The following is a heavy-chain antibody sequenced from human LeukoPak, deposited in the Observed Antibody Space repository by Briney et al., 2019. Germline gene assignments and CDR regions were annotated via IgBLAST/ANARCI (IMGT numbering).Heavy chain of an antibody. V-gene: IGHV3-30*14. CDR2: VADDGKDK. Sequence: GGSLRLSCAASGFTFSTYPMHWVRQAPGKGLEWVAVVADDGKDKHYVESVKGRFTISRDNSKNTLYLQMNSLRAEDTAVYYCASEPPTNYYDSRIAPFDYWGQGTLVTVSS. D-gene: IGHD3-22*01. CDR3: ASEPPTNYYDSRIAPFDY. J-gene: IGHJ4*02. CDR1: GFTFSTYP.